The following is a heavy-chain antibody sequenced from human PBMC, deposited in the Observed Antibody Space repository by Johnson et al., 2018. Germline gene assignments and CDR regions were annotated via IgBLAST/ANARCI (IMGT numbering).Heavy chain of an antibody. CDR3: ARDGTTAVYYYYYYYMDV. CDR2: ISSSGSTI. Sequence: QVQLVQSGGGLVKPGGSLRLSCAASGFTFSDYYMSWIRQAPGKGLEWVSYISSSGSTIYYADSVKGRFTISRDKAKNSLYLQMKSLGAEDTAVYYCARDGTTAVYYYYYYYMDVWGKGTTVTVSS. D-gene: IGHD4-17*01. CDR1: GFTFSDYY. J-gene: IGHJ6*03. V-gene: IGHV3-11*04.